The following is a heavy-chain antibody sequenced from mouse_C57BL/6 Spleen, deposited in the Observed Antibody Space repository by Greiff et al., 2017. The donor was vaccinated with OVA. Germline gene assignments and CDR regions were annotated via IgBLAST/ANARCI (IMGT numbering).Heavy chain of an antibody. CDR1: GYTFTSYW. D-gene: IGHD1-1*01. CDR2: INPSNGGT. J-gene: IGHJ2*01. CDR3: ASSITTVVDPYYFDY. Sequence: VQLQQPGTELVKPGASVKLSCKASGYTFTSYWMHWVKQRPGQGLEWIGNINPSNGGTNYNEKFKSKATLTVDKSSSTAYMQLSSLTSEDSAVYYCASSITTVVDPYYFDYWGQVTTLTVSS. V-gene: IGHV1-53*01.